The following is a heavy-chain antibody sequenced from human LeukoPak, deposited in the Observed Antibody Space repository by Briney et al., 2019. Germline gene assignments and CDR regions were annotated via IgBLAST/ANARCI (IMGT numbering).Heavy chain of an antibody. V-gene: IGHV4-59*01. CDR2: IYFSGST. D-gene: IGHD3-3*01. CDR3: AACAVGVCST. J-gene: IGHJ5*01. Sequence: SETLSLTCTVSGRSTSVYYGTWIRQPPGKGLEWIGYIYFSGSTNYNPSLKSRVTISVDTSKNYFSLKLSSVTAADTAVYYCAACAVGVCSTWVHGTLVTVSS. CDR1: GRSTSVYY.